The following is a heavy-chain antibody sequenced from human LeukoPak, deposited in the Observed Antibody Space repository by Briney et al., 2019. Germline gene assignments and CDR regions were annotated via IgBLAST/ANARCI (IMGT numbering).Heavy chain of an antibody. Sequence: SETLSLTCTVSGYSISSSSYYWGWIRQPPGKGLEWIGSIYYSGSTYYNPSLKGRVTISVDTSKNQFSLKLSSVTAADTAVYYCARSPNYYGSGSYGPYNWFDPWGQGTLVTVSS. J-gene: IGHJ5*02. CDR3: ARSPNYYGSGSYGPYNWFDP. CDR1: GYSISSSSYY. CDR2: IYYSGST. D-gene: IGHD3-10*01. V-gene: IGHV4-39*07.